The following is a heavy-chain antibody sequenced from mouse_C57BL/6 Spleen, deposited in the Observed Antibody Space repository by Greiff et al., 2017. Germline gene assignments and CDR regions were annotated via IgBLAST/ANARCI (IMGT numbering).Heavy chain of an antibody. V-gene: IGHV1-69*01. CDR3: ARTYSNYPWFAY. CDR1: GYTFTSYW. CDR2: IDPSGSYT. D-gene: IGHD2-5*01. J-gene: IGHJ3*01. Sequence: QVQLQQPGAELVMPGASVKLSCTASGYTFTSYWMHWVKQRPGQGLEWVGEIDPSGSYTNYTQQFKGKSTLTVDKSSSTAYMQLSSLTSEDSAVYCCARTYSNYPWFAYWGQGTLVTVSA.